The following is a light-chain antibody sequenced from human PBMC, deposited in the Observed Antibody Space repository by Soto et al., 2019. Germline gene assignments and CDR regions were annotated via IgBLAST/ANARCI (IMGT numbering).Light chain of an antibody. V-gene: IGLV4-69*01. CDR3: QTWGTGIQV. Sequence: QLVLTQSPSASASLGASVKLTCTLSSGHSSYAIAWHQQQPEKGTRYLMNLNSDGSHSKGDGIPDRFSGSSSGAERYLTISSLQSEDEADYYCQTWGTGIQVFGGGTKLTVL. CDR1: SGHSSYA. J-gene: IGLJ2*01. CDR2: LNSDGSH.